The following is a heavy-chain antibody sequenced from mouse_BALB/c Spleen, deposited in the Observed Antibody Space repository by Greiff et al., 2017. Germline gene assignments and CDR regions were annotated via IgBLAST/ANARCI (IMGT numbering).Heavy chain of an antibody. Sequence: EVHLVESGGGLVQPGGSRKLSCAASGFTFSSFGMHWVRQAPEKGLEWVAYISSGSSTIYYADTVKGRFTISRDNPKNTLFLQMTSLRSEDTAMYYCARSLRLYYFDYWGQGTTLTVSS. CDR2: ISSGSSTI. D-gene: IGHD1-2*01. CDR1: GFTFSSFG. J-gene: IGHJ2*01. CDR3: ARSLRLYYFDY. V-gene: IGHV5-17*02.